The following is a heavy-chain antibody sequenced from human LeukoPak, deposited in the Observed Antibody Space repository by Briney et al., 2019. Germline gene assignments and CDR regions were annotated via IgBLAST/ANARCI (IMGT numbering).Heavy chain of an antibody. CDR1: GFSLSTSGVG. CDR3: ARGVGKLRFLEWYVDY. Sequence: SGPTLVKPTQTLTLTCPFSGFSLSTSGVGVGWIRQPPGKALEWLALIYWNDDKRYSPSLKSRLTITKDTSKNQVVLTMINMDPVDTATYYCARGVGKLRFLEWYVDYWGQGTLVTVSS. V-gene: IGHV2-5*01. D-gene: IGHD3-3*01. J-gene: IGHJ4*02. CDR2: IYWNDDK.